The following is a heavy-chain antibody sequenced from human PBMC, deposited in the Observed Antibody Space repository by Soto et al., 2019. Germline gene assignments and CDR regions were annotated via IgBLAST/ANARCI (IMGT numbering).Heavy chain of an antibody. D-gene: IGHD5-12*01. CDR3: ARGTHEATAMNY. CDR2: IYTGGST. V-gene: IGHV3-66*01. CDR1: GFTVNSYY. Sequence: EVQLVESGGGLVQPGGSLRLSCAPSGFTVNSYYMSWVRQARGKGLEWVSGIYTGGSTYYADSVKGRFNISRDNSKNTLYLQMSSLRTEDTAVYDCARGTHEATAMNYLGQGALVSAS. J-gene: IGHJ4*02.